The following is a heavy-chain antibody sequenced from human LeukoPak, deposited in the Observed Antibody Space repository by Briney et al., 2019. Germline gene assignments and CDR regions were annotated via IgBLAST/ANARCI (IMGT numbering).Heavy chain of an antibody. D-gene: IGHD5-18*01. Sequence: PGGSLRLSCAASGFSFSSYWMTWVRQAPGKGLKWVANIKGDGSARFYVDSVKGRFAISRDNAGNSLYLHMNSLRDEDTAVYYCATSVDTAAGPYWGQGTLVTVSS. V-gene: IGHV3-7*01. CDR3: ATSVDTAAGPY. J-gene: IGHJ4*02. CDR1: GFSFSSYW. CDR2: IKGDGSAR.